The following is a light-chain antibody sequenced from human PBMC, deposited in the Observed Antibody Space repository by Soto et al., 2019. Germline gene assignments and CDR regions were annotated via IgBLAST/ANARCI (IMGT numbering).Light chain of an antibody. CDR3: QQYNNWPPWT. Sequence: EIVMTQSPATLSVSPGERATITCRASQSVSSNLAWYQQKPGQAPRLLIYGASTWATGIPARFSGSGSGTEFTLTISSLQSEDVAVYYYQQYNNWPPWTFGQGTKVEIK. V-gene: IGKV3-15*01. CDR2: GAS. CDR1: QSVSSN. J-gene: IGKJ1*01.